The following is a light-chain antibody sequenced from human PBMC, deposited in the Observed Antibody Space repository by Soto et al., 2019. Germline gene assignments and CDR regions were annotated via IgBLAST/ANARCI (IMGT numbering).Light chain of an antibody. CDR3: QQYKNWPPLT. CDR1: QSVSYN. Sequence: EIVMTQSPATLSVSPGETATLSCRGSQSVSYNLAWYQQKPGQGPRLLIYGAFTRATGIPARFSGSGSGTDFTLTISSLQSEDFAVYYCQQYKNWPPLTFGGGTKVEIK. J-gene: IGKJ4*01. CDR2: GAF. V-gene: IGKV3-15*01.